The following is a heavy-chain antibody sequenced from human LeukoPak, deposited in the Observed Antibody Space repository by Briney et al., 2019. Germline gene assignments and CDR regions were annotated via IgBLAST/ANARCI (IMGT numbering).Heavy chain of an antibody. CDR2: IRPSGDNT. CDR1: GFTFSSYD. D-gene: IGHD5-12*01. CDR3: GRFGVSGYDSPFDY. Sequence: GGSLRLSCAASGFTFSSYDMTWVRQAPGRGLEWVSSIRPSGDNTYYGDSVKGRFTISRDNSKNSLYLQMNSLRAEDTADCARGRFGVSGYDSPFDYWGRGTLVTVSS. V-gene: IGHV3-23*01. J-gene: IGHJ4*02.